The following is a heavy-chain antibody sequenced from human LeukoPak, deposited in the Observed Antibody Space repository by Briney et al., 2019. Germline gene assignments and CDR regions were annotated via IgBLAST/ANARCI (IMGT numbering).Heavy chain of an antibody. CDR2: ISYDETNR. J-gene: IGHJ6*02. CDR1: GFSFSNYG. Sequence: PGGSLKLSCTASGFSFSNYGMHWVRQAPGKGLEWVAIISYDETNRYYADSVKGRFTISRDNSKNMLYLQMNSLRSEDTAVYYCAKDWDWEQDIYGMNVWGQGTTVTVSS. V-gene: IGHV3-30*18. CDR3: AKDWDWEQDIYGMNV. D-gene: IGHD1/OR15-1a*01.